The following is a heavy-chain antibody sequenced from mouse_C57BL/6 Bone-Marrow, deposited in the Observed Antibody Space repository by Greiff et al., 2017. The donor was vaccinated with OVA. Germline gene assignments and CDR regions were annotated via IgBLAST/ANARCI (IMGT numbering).Heavy chain of an antibody. CDR2: IRNKANNHAT. D-gene: IGHD1-1*01. V-gene: IGHV6-6*01. CDR3: TRLILLRYYAMDY. J-gene: IGHJ4*01. Sequence: EVQLVESGGGLVQPGGSMKLSCAASGFTFSDAWMDWVRQSPEKGLEWVAEIRNKANNHATYYAESVKGRFTISRDDSKSSVYLQMNSLRAEDTGIYYCTRLILLRYYAMDYWGQGTSVTVSS. CDR1: GFTFSDAW.